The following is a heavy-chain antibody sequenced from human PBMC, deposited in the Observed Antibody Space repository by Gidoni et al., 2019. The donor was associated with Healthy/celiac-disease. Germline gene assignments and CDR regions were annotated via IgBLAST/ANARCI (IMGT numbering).Heavy chain of an antibody. CDR3: ARDRYDYVWGSYRRDFDY. CDR2: ISAYNGNT. CDR1: GYTFTSYG. J-gene: IGHJ4*02. V-gene: IGHV1-18*01. Sequence: QVQLVQSGAEVKKPGASVKVSCKASGYTFTSYGISWMRQAPGQGLEWMGWISAYNGNTNYAQKLQGRVTMTTDTSTSTAYMELRSLRSDDTAVYYCARDRYDYVWGSYRRDFDYWGQGTLVTVSS. D-gene: IGHD3-16*02.